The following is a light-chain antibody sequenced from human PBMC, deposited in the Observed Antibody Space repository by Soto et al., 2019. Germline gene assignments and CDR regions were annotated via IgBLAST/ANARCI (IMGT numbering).Light chain of an antibody. J-gene: IGLJ1*01. Sequence: QSVLKQPPSVSGAPGQGVTISCTGSSSNIGAGYDVHWYQQLPGTAPKLLIYGNSNRPSGVPDRFSGSKSGTSASLAITGLQAEDEADYYCQSYDSSLSGTYVFGTGTKVTVL. CDR3: QSYDSSLSGTYV. V-gene: IGLV1-40*01. CDR1: SSNIGAGYD. CDR2: GNS.